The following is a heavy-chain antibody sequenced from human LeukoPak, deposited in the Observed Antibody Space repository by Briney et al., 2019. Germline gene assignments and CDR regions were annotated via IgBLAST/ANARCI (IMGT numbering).Heavy chain of an antibody. D-gene: IGHD1-1*01. Sequence: SETLSLTCAVYGGSFSGYYWSWIPHPPGKGVEWIGYIYYSGSTNYNPSLKSRVTRSVDTSKNQFSLKLSSVTAADTAVYYCARGGLEGLDWGEGTLVTVSS. CDR3: ARGGLEGLD. J-gene: IGHJ4*02. CDR1: GGSFSGYY. V-gene: IGHV4-59*01. CDR2: IYYSGST.